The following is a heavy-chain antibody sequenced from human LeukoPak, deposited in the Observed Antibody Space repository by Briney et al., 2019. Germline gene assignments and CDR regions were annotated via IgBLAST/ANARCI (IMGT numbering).Heavy chain of an antibody. J-gene: IGHJ6*04. CDR2: INHSGST. CDR1: GGSFSGYY. D-gene: IGHD2-15*01. CDR3: ARYCSGGSCYGMDV. V-gene: IGHV4-34*01. Sequence: SENLSLTCAVYGGSFSGYYWSWIRQPPGKGLEWIGEINHSGSTNYNPSLKSRVTISVDTSKNQFSLKLSSVTAADTAVYYCARYCSGGSCYGMDVWGKGTTVTVSS.